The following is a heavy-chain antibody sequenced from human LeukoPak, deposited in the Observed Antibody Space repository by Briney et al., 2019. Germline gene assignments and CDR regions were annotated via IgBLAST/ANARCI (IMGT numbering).Heavy chain of an antibody. CDR2: INPSGGSA. Sequence: ASVKVSCRASGYTFTSYYMHWVRQAPGQGLEWMGIINPSGGSASYAQKFQGRVTMTRDTSTSTVYMELSSLRSEDTVVYYCARDLYPVDTAMVIPDYWGQGTLVTVSS. J-gene: IGHJ4*02. CDR1: GYTFTSYY. V-gene: IGHV1-46*01. D-gene: IGHD5-18*01. CDR3: ARDLYPVDTAMVIPDY.